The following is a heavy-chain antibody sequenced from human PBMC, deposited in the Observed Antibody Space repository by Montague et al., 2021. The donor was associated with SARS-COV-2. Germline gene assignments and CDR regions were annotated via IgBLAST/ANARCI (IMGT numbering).Heavy chain of an antibody. CDR3: ASGLLRYFFD. CDR1: GGYFSEYY. D-gene: IGHD3-9*01. J-gene: IGHJ6*02. Sequence: SETLSLTCTVFGGYFSEYYWTWIRQSPGKGLEWIGEFNYTGSTNSNPSLTSRVTISVDTSKKHFSLTLTSMTAADTAIYYCASGLLRYFFDWGQGTTVTVSS. CDR2: FNYTGST. V-gene: IGHV4-34*01.